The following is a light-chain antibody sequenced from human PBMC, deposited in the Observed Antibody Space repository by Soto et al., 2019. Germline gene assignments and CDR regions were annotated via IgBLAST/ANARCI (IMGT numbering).Light chain of an antibody. Sequence: QSAPTQPASVSDSPGQSVTISCTGTSSDVGGYNYVSWYQQHPGKAPKLMIYDVSKRPSGVPDRFSGSKSGNTASLTISGLQAEDEADYYCCSYAGSYKKVFGTGTKVTVL. CDR1: SSDVGGYNY. V-gene: IGLV2-11*01. CDR3: CSYAGSYKKV. CDR2: DVS. J-gene: IGLJ1*01.